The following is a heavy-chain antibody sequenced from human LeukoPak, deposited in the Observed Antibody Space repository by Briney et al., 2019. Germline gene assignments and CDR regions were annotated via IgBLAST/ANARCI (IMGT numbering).Heavy chain of an antibody. J-gene: IGHJ5*02. CDR2: ISGSGGST. Sequence: GGSLRLSCAASGFTFSSYAMSWVRQAPGKGLEWVSAISGSGGSTYYADSMKGRFTISRDNSKNTLYLQMNSLRAEDTAVYYCAKGSVVVAATPSHWFDPWGQGTLVTVSS. CDR1: GFTFSSYA. V-gene: IGHV3-23*01. D-gene: IGHD2-15*01. CDR3: AKGSVVVAATPSHWFDP.